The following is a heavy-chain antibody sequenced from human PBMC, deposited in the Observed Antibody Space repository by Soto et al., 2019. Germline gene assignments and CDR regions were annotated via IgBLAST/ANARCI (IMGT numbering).Heavy chain of an antibody. CDR1: GFTFSSYA. D-gene: IGHD6-6*01. Sequence: EVQLLESGGGLVQPGESLRLSCAASGFTFSSYAMSWVRQAPGKGLEWVSVISGSDDSTYYADSVKGRFTISRDNSKNTLYLQMNSLRAEDTAVYYCAKRSSSFTFDHWGQGTLVTVSS. CDR2: ISGSDDST. J-gene: IGHJ4*02. CDR3: AKRSSSFTFDH. V-gene: IGHV3-23*01.